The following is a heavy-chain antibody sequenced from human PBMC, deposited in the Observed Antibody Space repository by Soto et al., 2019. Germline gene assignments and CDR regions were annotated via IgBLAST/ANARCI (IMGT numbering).Heavy chain of an antibody. CDR1: GFTFSSYA. Sequence: GGSLRLSCAASGFTFSSYAMSWVRQAPGKGLEWVSAISGSGGSTYYADSVKGRFTISRDNSKNTLYLQMNSLRAEDTAVYYCAKFEGGYDILTGYYRQGNGYSGQGTLVTVST. CDR3: AKFEGGYDILTGYYRQGNGY. V-gene: IGHV3-23*01. D-gene: IGHD3-9*01. CDR2: ISGSGGST. J-gene: IGHJ4*02.